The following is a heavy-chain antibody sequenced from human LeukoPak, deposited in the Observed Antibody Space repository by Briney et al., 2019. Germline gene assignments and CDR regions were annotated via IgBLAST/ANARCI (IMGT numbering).Heavy chain of an antibody. CDR2: ITPNNGRP. CDR3: ATDQIQVWYMVGRFDS. CDR1: GYSFTTYY. J-gene: IGHJ4*02. Sequence: EASVKVSCKTSGYSFTTYYIHWIRQAPGQGREWMAVITPNNGRPTYAQKFQGRVTVTMDTSSSTVYMELSSLGSDDTAIYYCATDQIQVWYMVGRFDSWGQGTLVSVSA. V-gene: IGHV1-46*01. D-gene: IGHD2-8*02.